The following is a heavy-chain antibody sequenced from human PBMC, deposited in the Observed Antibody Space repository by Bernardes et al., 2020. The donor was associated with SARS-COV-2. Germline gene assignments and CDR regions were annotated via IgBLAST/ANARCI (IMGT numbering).Heavy chain of an antibody. V-gene: IGHV1-8*01. D-gene: IGHD1-26*01. CDR1: GYTFTAYD. J-gene: IGHJ6*02. CDR3: AIIMVGPTNYYYYYGMDV. Sequence: ASVKVSCKASGYTFTAYDISWVRQATGQGREWMGWMTPNSGHTGYAQKFQGRVTMTRDTSISTAYMELSSLTSDDTAVYFCAIIMVGPTNYYYYYGMDVWGQGTTVTVSS. CDR2: MTPNSGHT.